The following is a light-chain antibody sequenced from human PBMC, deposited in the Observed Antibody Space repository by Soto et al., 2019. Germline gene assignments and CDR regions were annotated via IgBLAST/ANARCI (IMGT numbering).Light chain of an antibody. CDR1: SGHSTYA. Sequence: QLVVTQSPSASASLGASVKLTCTLSSGHSTYAIAWHQQQPEKGPRYLMNLNSDGSHSKGDGIPDRFSGSSSGTERYLTISRLQSEDEADYYCQTWGTGIGVFGGGTKLTVL. V-gene: IGLV4-69*01. CDR2: LNSDGSH. J-gene: IGLJ3*02. CDR3: QTWGTGIGV.